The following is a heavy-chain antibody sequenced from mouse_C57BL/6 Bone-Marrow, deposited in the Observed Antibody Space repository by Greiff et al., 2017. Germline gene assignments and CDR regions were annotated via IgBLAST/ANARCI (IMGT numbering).Heavy chain of an antibody. CDR1: GFTFSDYY. J-gene: IGHJ2*01. V-gene: IGHV5-16*01. Sequence: VQLKESEGGLVQPGSSMKLSCTASGFTFSDYYMAWVRQVPEKGLEWVANINYDGSSTYYLDSLKSRFIISRDNAKNILYLQMSSLKSEDTATYYCARSYGSSYVWYFDYWGQGTTLTVSS. D-gene: IGHD1-1*01. CDR3: ARSYGSSYVWYFDY. CDR2: INYDGSST.